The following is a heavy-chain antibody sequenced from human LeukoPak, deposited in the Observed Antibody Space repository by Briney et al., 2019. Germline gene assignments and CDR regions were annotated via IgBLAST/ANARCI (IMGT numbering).Heavy chain of an antibody. CDR1: GFTFSSYA. V-gene: IGHV3-74*01. Sequence: GGSLRLSCAASGFTFSSYAMSWVRQAPGKGLVWVSRINNDGSTPSYADSVKGRFTISRDNAKNTLYLQMSSLRVEDTAMYYCARDRGYSSFDPWGQGTLVTVSS. CDR3: ARDRGYSSFDP. J-gene: IGHJ5*02. CDR2: INNDGSTP.